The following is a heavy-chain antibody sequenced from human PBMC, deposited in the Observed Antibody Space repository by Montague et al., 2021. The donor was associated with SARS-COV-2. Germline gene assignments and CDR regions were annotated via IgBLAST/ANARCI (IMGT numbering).Heavy chain of an antibody. V-gene: IGHV4-61*08. CDR2: IYYSGST. CDR1: GGSVSSGGYY. Sequence: SETLSLTCTVSGGSVSSGGYYWSWIRQPPGKGLEWIGYIYYSGSTNYNPSLKSRVTISLDTPKNQFSLKLTSVTAADTAVYYCARVSLAAADTRSDYWGQGTLVTVSP. CDR3: ARVSLAAADTRSDY. D-gene: IGHD6-13*01. J-gene: IGHJ4*02.